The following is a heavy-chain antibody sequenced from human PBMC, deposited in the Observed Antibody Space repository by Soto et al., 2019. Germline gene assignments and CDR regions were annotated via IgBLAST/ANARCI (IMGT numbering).Heavy chain of an antibody. CDR2: IKKLTFGGTT. V-gene: IGHV3-15*01. D-gene: IGHD6-19*01. CDR3: TTGSGAVTIGS. J-gene: IGHJ5*01. CDR1: GFTFNNAW. Sequence: EVQLVESGGGLVKPGGSLRLSCAASGFTFNNAWMSGVRQAPGKGLEWVGRIKKLTFGGTTDYAAPVKGRFTISRDDSRNTVYLQMDRLKTEDTGVYYCTTGSGAVTIGSWGQGPLVTVSS.